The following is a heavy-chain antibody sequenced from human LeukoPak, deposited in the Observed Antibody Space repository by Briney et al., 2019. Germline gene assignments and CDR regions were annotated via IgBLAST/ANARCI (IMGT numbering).Heavy chain of an antibody. J-gene: IGHJ4*02. CDR2: IIPILGIA. Sequence: SVKVSCKASGGTFTSYAISWVRQAPGQGLEWMGRIIPILGIANYAQKFQGRVTITADKSTSTAYMELSSLRSEDTAVYYCARWSPHDSSLDYWGQGTLVTVSS. CDR3: ARWSPHDSSLDY. CDR1: GGTFTSYA. V-gene: IGHV1-69*04. D-gene: IGHD3-22*01.